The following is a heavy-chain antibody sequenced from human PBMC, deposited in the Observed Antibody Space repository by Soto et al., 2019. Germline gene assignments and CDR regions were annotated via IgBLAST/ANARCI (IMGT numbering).Heavy chain of an antibody. CDR3: ARDRGASSGYYPYWFDP. V-gene: IGHV1-69*12. J-gene: IGHJ5*02. CDR1: GGTFSSYA. Sequence: QVQLVQSGAEVKKPGSSVKVSCKASGGTFSSYAISWVRQAPGQGLEWMGEIIPIFGTANYAQKFQGRVTITADEATGTAYMDLRSQRSEDTAVYYCARDRGASSGYYPYWFDPWGQGTLVTVSS. D-gene: IGHD3-22*01. CDR2: IIPIFGTA.